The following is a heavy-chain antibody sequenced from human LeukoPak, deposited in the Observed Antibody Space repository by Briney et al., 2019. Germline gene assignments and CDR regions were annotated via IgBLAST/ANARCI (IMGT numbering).Heavy chain of an antibody. J-gene: IGHJ4*02. Sequence: GGSLRLSCAASGFSFSDHYMSWIRQAPGRGLEWVSYISGRSNAIYYADSVKGRFTISRGNAKNSLYLQINSLRAEDTAVYYCTTSLSTLGSFDYWGQGTLVTVSS. V-gene: IGHV3-11*04. CDR1: GFSFSDHY. CDR2: ISGRSNAI. D-gene: IGHD2/OR15-2a*01. CDR3: TTSLSTLGSFDY.